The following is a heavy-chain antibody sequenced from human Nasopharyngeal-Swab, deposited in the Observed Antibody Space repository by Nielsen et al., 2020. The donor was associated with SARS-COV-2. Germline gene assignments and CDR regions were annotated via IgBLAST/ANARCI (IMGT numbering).Heavy chain of an antibody. D-gene: IGHD3-10*01. CDR1: GFTFHIYA. CDR3: AKGDVVRGDAFDI. Sequence: ESLKISCIASGFTFHIYAMAWVRRTPGRGLQWVSGISASGGSTYYTDSVKGRLAVSRDNSRNTLYLQMHSLRVEDTALYYCAKGDVVRGDAFDIWGQGTMVTVSS. CDR2: ISASGGST. V-gene: IGHV3-23*01. J-gene: IGHJ3*02.